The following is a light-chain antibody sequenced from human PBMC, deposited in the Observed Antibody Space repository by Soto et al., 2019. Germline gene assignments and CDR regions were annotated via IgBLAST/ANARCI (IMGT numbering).Light chain of an antibody. CDR1: QGISSY. Sequence: AIRMTQSPSSFSASTGDRVTITCRASQGISSYLAWYQQKPGKAPKLLIYAASTLQSGVPSRFSGSGSGTDFTLTISSLQSEDFAFYYCQQYNDWPRTFGLGTKVDIK. CDR2: AAS. V-gene: IGKV1-8*01. CDR3: QQYNDWPRT. J-gene: IGKJ1*01.